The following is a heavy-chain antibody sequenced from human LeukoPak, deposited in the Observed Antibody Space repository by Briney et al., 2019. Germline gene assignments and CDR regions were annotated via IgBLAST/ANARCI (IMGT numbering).Heavy chain of an antibody. Sequence: PSETLSLTCTVSGGSISGYYWSWIRQPPGKGLEWIGYIYYSGSTNYSPSLRSRVTISVDTSKNQFSLKLSSVTAADTAVYYCASAHIGASSSSSYYYYMDVWGKGTTVTVSS. J-gene: IGHJ6*03. CDR2: IYYSGST. V-gene: IGHV4-59*01. D-gene: IGHD6-6*01. CDR3: ASAHIGASSSSSYYYYMDV. CDR1: GGSISGYY.